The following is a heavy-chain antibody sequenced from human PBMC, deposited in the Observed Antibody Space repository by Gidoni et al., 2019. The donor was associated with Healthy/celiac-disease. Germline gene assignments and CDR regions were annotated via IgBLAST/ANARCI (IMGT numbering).Heavy chain of an antibody. CDR2: INHSGST. V-gene: IGHV4-34*01. Sequence: QVQLQQWGAGLLKPSETLSLTCAVYGGSFSGYYWSWIRQPPGKGLEWIGEINHSGSTNYNPSLKSRVTISVDTSKNQFSLKLSSVTAADTAVYYCARVRSGWYNWFDPWGQGTLVTVSS. D-gene: IGHD6-19*01. CDR1: GGSFSGYY. CDR3: ARVRSGWYNWFDP. J-gene: IGHJ5*02.